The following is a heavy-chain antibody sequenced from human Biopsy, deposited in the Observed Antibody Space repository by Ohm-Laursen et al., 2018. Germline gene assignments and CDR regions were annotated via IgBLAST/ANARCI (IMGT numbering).Heavy chain of an antibody. CDR2: IIAVSGLV. CDR1: GGTFINYA. CDR3: ATPFQYYDSWGGYPPFDH. Sequence: SSVKVSCKASGGTFINYAISWVRQAPGEGLEWMGGIIAVSGLVNYAQKFQGRVSITADKSTTTAYMELSNLKSEDTAVYYCATPFQYYDSWGGYPPFDHWGQGTLVTVSS. J-gene: IGHJ4*02. D-gene: IGHD3-3*01. V-gene: IGHV1-69*17.